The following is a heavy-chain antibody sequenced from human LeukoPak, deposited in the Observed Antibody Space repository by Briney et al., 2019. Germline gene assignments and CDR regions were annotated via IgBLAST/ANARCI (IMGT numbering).Heavy chain of an antibody. J-gene: IGHJ4*02. CDR1: GYTFTGYY. Sequence: ASVKVSCKASGYTFTGYYMHWVRQAPGQGLEWMGGIIPIFGPANYAQKFQGRVTITADESTSTAYMELSSLRSEDTAFYYCARSGYSYGFRTLDYWGQGTLVTVSS. CDR3: ARSGYSYGFRTLDY. V-gene: IGHV1-69*13. D-gene: IGHD5-18*01. CDR2: IIPIFGPA.